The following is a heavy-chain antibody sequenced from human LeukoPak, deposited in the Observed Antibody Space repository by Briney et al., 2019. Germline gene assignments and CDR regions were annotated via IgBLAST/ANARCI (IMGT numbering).Heavy chain of an antibody. Sequence: ASVKVSCKASGYTFTVYYLHWVRQAPGQGLEWMGWINPNSGGTNYAQKFQGRVTMTRDTSISTAYMELSRLRSDDTAVYYCARDGGLRLAAAGTNGYWGQGTLVTVSS. J-gene: IGHJ4*02. CDR1: GYTFTVYY. D-gene: IGHD6-13*01. CDR3: ARDGGLRLAAAGTNGY. CDR2: INPNSGGT. V-gene: IGHV1-2*02.